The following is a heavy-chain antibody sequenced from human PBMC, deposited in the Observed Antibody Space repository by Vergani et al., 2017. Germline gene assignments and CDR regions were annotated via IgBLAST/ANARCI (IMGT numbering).Heavy chain of an antibody. CDR3: AGDGGFLESYYYYMDV. J-gene: IGHJ6*03. V-gene: IGHV3-21*01. Sequence: EVQLVESGGGLVQPGGSLRLSCAASGFTFSSYSMNWVRQAPGKGLEWVSSISSSSSYIYYADSVKGRFTISRDNAKNSLYLQMNSLRAEDTAVYYCAGDGGFLESYYYYMDVWGKGTTVTVSS. D-gene: IGHD3-3*01. CDR1: GFTFSSYS. CDR2: ISSSSSYI.